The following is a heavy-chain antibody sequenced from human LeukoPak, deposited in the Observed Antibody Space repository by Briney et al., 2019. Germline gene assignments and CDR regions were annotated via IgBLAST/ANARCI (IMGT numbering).Heavy chain of an antibody. Sequence: SETLSLTCTVSGGSISTNGHYWSCIRQHPGTGLEGITYVHYIGNTYYNPSLESRVTMSVDTTSNQFSLNVASVRAADTAVYYCARVRDDYFFDSWGQEIRLTVSS. J-gene: IGHJ4*02. V-gene: IGHV4-31*03. CDR1: GGSISTNGHY. D-gene: IGHD5-12*01. CDR3: ARVRDDYFFDS. CDR2: VHYIGNT.